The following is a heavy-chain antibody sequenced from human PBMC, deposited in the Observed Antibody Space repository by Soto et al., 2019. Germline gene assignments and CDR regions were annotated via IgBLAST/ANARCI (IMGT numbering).Heavy chain of an antibody. J-gene: IGHJ3*02. V-gene: IGHV4-31*03. CDR1: GGSISGGFF. CDR3: ARRVVNDAFDI. Sequence: SETLCLTYPVSGGSISGGFFWTWIRQHPGKGLEWIGYISYSGSTYYNPSLKSRVTISVDTSKTHFSLKLSSATAADTAVYYCARRVVNDAFDIWGQGTMVTVSS. CDR2: ISYSGST.